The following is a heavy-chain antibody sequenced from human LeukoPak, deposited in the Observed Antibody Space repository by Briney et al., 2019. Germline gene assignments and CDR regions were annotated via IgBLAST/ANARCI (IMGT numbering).Heavy chain of an antibody. CDR1: GYTITGYY. Sequence: ASVKVSCKASGYTITGYYMHWVRQAPGQGLEWMGWINPNSGGTNYAQKFQGWVTMTRDTSISTAYMELSRLRSDDTAVYYCARHRGYSGYEFDYWGQGTLVTVSS. CDR2: INPNSGGT. CDR3: ARHRGYSGYEFDY. D-gene: IGHD5-12*01. J-gene: IGHJ4*02. V-gene: IGHV1-2*04.